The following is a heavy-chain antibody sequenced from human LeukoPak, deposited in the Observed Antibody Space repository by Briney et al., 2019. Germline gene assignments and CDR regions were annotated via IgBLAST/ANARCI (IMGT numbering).Heavy chain of an antibody. CDR1: GFTLSSYS. Sequence: GGSLRLSCAASGFTLSSYSMNWVRQAPGKGLEWVSSISSSSSYIYYADSVKGRFTISRDNAKNSLYLQMNSLRAEDTAVYYCARGSSFRMLLGFVTWYFDLWGRGTLVTVSS. V-gene: IGHV3-21*01. CDR3: ARGSSFRMLLGFVTWYFDL. J-gene: IGHJ2*01. D-gene: IGHD3-10*01. CDR2: ISSSSSYI.